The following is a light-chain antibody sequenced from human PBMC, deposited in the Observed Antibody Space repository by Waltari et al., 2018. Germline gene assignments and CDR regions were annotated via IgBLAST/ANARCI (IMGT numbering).Light chain of an antibody. V-gene: IGKV3-11*01. Sequence: EIVFTQSPATLSLSPGDTTTLSCRASQSVSSYLAWYQHKPGQAPRLLIYDASNRATGIPARFSGSGSGTDFTLTISSLEPEDFAVYYCQQHSNLITFGQGTRLEIK. J-gene: IGKJ5*01. CDR1: QSVSSY. CDR2: DAS. CDR3: QQHSNLIT.